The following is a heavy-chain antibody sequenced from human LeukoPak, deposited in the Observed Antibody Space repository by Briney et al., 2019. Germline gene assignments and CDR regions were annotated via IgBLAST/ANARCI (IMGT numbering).Heavy chain of an antibody. V-gene: IGHV4-39*07. CDR1: GGSISSSGYC. D-gene: IGHD2-2*01. CDR2: INHSGST. Sequence: PSETLSLTCTVSGGSISSSGYCWGWIRQPPGKGLEWIGEINHSGSTNYNPSLKSRVTISVDTSKNQFSLKLSSVTAADTAVYYCASSPIVVVPAANHQGRTTFDYWGQGTLVTVSS. CDR3: ASSPIVVVPAANHQGRTTFDY. J-gene: IGHJ4*02.